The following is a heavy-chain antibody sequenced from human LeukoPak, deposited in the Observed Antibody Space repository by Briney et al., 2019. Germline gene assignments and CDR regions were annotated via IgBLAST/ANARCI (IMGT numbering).Heavy chain of an antibody. Sequence: SETLSLTCAVYGGSFSGYYWSWIRQPPGKGLEWIGEINHSGSTNYNPSLKSRVTISVDTSKNQFSLKLSSVTAADTAAYYCARQIETYGDYYEWSDYMDVWGKGTTVTVSS. CDR3: ARQIETYGDYYEWSDYMDV. D-gene: IGHD4-17*01. V-gene: IGHV4-34*01. CDR1: GGSFSGYY. J-gene: IGHJ6*03. CDR2: INHSGST.